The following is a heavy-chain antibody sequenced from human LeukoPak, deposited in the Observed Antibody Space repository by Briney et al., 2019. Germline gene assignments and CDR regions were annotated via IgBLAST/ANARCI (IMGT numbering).Heavy chain of an antibody. Sequence: SETLSLTCTVSGASISSYYWSWIRQPPGKGLEWIGYIYYSGTTNYNPSLKSRVAISVGTSKNQFSLKLSSVTAADTAVYYCARVQKDIVVVVAADPYDAFDIWGQGTMVTVSS. CDR1: GASISSYY. J-gene: IGHJ3*02. V-gene: IGHV4-59*01. CDR2: IYYSGTT. D-gene: IGHD2-15*01. CDR3: ARVQKDIVVVVAADPYDAFDI.